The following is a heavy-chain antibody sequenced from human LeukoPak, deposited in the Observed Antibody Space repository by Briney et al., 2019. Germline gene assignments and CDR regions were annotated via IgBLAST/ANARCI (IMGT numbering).Heavy chain of an antibody. V-gene: IGHV4-4*07. Sequence: PSETLSLTCTVSGGSLSGYYWSWIRQPAGKGLEWIGRIYTGGSANYNPSLKSRVTISVDTSKNQFSLKLSSVTAADTAVYYCAREDGDGYNSFFDYWGQGTLVTVSS. J-gene: IGHJ4*02. CDR1: GGSLSGYY. CDR2: IYTGGSA. CDR3: AREDGDGYNSFFDY. D-gene: IGHD5-24*01.